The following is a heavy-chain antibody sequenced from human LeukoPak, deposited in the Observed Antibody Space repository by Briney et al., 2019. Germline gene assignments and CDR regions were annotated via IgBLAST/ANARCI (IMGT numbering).Heavy chain of an antibody. CDR3: ARRVGAFIDY. Sequence: PSETLSLTCAVYGGSFCGYYWSWIRQPPGKGLEWIGEINHSGSTNYNPSLKSRVTISVDTSKNQFSLKLSSVTAADTAVYYCARRVGAFIDYWGQGTLVTVSS. D-gene: IGHD1-26*01. CDR1: GGSFCGYY. V-gene: IGHV4-34*01. J-gene: IGHJ4*02. CDR2: INHSGST.